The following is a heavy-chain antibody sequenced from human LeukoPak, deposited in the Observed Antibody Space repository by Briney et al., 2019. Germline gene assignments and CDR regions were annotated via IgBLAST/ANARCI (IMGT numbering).Heavy chain of an antibody. CDR3: AAGYCSGGSCYPYYYYGMDV. CDR1: GYTFTSYD. Sequence: ASVKVSCKASGYTFTSYDINWVRQATGQGLEWMGWMNPNSGNTGYAQKLQGRVTMTRNTSISTAYMELSSLRSEDTAVYYCAAGYCSGGSCYPYYYYGMDVWGQGTTVTVSS. V-gene: IGHV1-8*01. CDR2: MNPNSGNT. J-gene: IGHJ6*02. D-gene: IGHD2-15*01.